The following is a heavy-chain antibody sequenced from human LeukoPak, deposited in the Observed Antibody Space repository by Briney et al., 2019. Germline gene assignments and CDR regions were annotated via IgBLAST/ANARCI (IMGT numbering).Heavy chain of an antibody. CDR1: GGSISSYY. D-gene: IGHD2-2*01. CDR3: ARLDCSSTSCHRYCYYYYYMDV. CDR2: IYYSGST. V-gene: IGHV4-59*08. Sequence: SETLSLTCTVSGGSISSYYWSWIRQPPGKGLDWVGYIYYSGSTNYNPSLKSRVTISVDTSKSQFSLKLSSVTAADTAVYYCARLDCSSTSCHRYCYYYYYMDVWGKGTTVTVSS. J-gene: IGHJ6*03.